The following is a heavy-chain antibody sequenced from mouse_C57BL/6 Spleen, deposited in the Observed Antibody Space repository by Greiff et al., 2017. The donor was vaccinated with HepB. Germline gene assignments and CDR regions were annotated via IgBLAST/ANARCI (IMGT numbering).Heavy chain of an antibody. V-gene: IGHV10-1*01. J-gene: IGHJ3*01. CDR3: VRSLFAY. Sequence: EVKVVESGGGLVQPKGSLKLSCAASGFSFNTYAMNWVRQAPGKGLEWVARIRSKSNNYATYYADSVKDRFTISRDDSESMLYLQMNNLKTEDTAMYYCVRSLFAYWGQGTLVTVSA. CDR1: GFSFNTYA. CDR2: IRSKSNNYAT.